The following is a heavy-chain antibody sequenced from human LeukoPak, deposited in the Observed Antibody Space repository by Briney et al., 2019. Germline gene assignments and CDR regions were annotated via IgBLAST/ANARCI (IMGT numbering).Heavy chain of an antibody. CDR3: AKMPVYISGWYYFDY. Sequence: GGSLRLSCAASGFTFSSYGMHGVRQAPGKGLEWVAVISYDGRNKYYADSVKGRFTISRDNSKNTLYLQMNGLRAEDTAVYSCAKMPVYISGWYYFDYWGQGTLVTVSS. D-gene: IGHD6-19*01. V-gene: IGHV3-30*18. CDR2: ISYDGRNK. J-gene: IGHJ4*02. CDR1: GFTFSSYG.